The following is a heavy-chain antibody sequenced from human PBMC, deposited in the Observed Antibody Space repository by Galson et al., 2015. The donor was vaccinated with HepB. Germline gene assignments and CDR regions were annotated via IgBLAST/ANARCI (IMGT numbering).Heavy chain of an antibody. Sequence: ETLSLTCAVFGGSFSGYYWSWIRQPPGKGLEWIGEINPSGGTNYNPSLKSRVTISGDASKNQFSLNLTSVTAADTAVYYCARLVGYCASTSCDAYWGQGTLVTVSS. CDR2: INPSGGT. J-gene: IGHJ4*02. D-gene: IGHD2-2*01. CDR3: ARLVGYCASTSCDAY. CDR1: GGSFSGYY. V-gene: IGHV4-34*01.